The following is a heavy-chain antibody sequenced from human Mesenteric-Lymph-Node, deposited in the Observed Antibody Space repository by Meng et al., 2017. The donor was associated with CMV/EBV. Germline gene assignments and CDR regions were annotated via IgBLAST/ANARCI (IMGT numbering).Heavy chain of an antibody. J-gene: IGHJ5*02. D-gene: IGHD1-1*01. CDR1: GYTFTGYY. CDR2: INPSGGST. V-gene: IGHV1-46*01. CDR3: AREGTPYNWNDPYNWFDP. Sequence: ASVKVSCKASGYTFTGYYIHWVRQAPGQGLEWMGIINPSGGSTEYAQRFQGRVTMARDTSTSTVYMDLSSLRSEDTAVYYCAREGTPYNWNDPYNWFDPWGQGTLVTVSS.